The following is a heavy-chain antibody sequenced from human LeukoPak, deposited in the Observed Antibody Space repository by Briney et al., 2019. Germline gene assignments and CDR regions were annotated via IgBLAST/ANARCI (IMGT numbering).Heavy chain of an antibody. CDR1: GFSFGSYW. J-gene: IGHJ3*02. CDR3: AKGSLGAFDI. D-gene: IGHD1-26*01. Sequence: GGSLRLSCAASGFSFGSYWMNWVRQAPGKGLVWVSRINTDGSITNYADSVKGRFTISRDNDKKTLYLQMNSLRAEDTAVYYCAKGSLGAFDIWGQGTMVTVSS. CDR2: INTDGSIT. V-gene: IGHV3-74*01.